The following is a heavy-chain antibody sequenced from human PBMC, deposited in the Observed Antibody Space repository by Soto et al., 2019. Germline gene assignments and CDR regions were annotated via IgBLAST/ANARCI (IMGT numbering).Heavy chain of an antibody. J-gene: IGHJ4*02. V-gene: IGHV1-69*01. D-gene: IGHD3-16*01. CDR2: IIPIFGTA. Sequence: QVQLVQSGAEVKKPGSSVKVSCKASGGTFSSYAISWVRQAPGQGLEWMVGIIPIFGTANYAKKFQGRVTITADESTSTAYMELSSLRSEDTAVYYCARDGLPVRGLSTVEGVIWGQGTLVPVSS. CDR1: GGTFSSYA. CDR3: ARDGLPVRGLSTVEGVI.